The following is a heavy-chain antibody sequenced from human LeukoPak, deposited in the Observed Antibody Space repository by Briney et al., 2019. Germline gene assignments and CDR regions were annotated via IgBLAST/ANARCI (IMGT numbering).Heavy chain of an antibody. J-gene: IGHJ4*02. V-gene: IGHV4-4*07. CDR2: IYSSGIN. D-gene: IGHD5-12*01. CDR1: GGSTSGYF. Sequence: SETLSLTCTVSGGSTSGYFWSWIRQPAGKGLEWIGRIYSSGINNYNTSLTGRVTMSLDTSKTHLSLNLSSVTAADTAVYYCAREPTSGREPTSGRPLDYWGQGTLVTVSS. CDR3: AREPTSGREPTSGRPLDY.